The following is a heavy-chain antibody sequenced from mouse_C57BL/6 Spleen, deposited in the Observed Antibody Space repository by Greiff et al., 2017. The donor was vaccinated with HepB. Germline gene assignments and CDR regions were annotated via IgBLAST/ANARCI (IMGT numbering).Heavy chain of an antibody. J-gene: IGHJ2*01. D-gene: IGHD2-14*01. CDR3: ARVKGTPYYFDY. CDR2: IYPGSGNT. V-gene: IGHV1-76*01. Sequence: VQLQQSGAELVRPGASVKLSCKASGYTFTDYYINWVKQRPGQGLEWIARIYPGSGNTYYNEKFKGKATLTAEKSSSTAYMQLSSLTSEDSAVYFCARVKGTPYYFDYWGQGTTLTVSS. CDR1: GYTFTDYY.